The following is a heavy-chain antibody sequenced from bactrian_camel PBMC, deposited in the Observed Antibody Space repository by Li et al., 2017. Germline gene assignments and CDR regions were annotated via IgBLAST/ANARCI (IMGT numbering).Heavy chain of an antibody. V-gene: IGHV3S42*01. CDR3: AKVRSDVSWYPYDV. D-gene: IGHD6*01. CDR1: GFTFSSYS. Sequence: QLVESGGGLVQPGGSLVLSCAASGFTFSSYSMSWVRQAPGKGLEWVSAIGPSGSTTGYADSVKGRFTISRDNAKNTLYLQLNSLKTEDTGMYYCAKVRSDVSWYPYDVWGQGTQVTVS. J-gene: IGHJ4*01. CDR2: IGPSGSTT.